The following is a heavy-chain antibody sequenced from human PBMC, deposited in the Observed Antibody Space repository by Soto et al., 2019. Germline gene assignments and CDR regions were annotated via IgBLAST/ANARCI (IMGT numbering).Heavy chain of an antibody. V-gene: IGHV3-48*03. CDR3: ARDDGLGLAPYYGMDV. J-gene: IGHJ6*02. Sequence: EVQLVESGGGLVQPGGSLRLSCAASGFTFSSYEMNWVRQAPGKGLEWVSYISSSGSTIFYADSVKGQFTISRDNAKNSLYLQMNSLRAEDTAVYYCARDDGLGLAPYYGMDVWGQGTTVTVSS. CDR1: GFTFSSYE. CDR2: ISSSGSTI. D-gene: IGHD3-10*01.